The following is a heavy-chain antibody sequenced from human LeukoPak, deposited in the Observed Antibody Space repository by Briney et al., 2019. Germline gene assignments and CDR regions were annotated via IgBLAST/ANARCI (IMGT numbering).Heavy chain of an antibody. CDR3: ARRNSSGSPYYYYYGMDV. Sequence: GGSLRLSCAASGFTFSGYGMNWVRQAPGKGLEWVSYTIGSGSTTYYADSVKGRFTISRDNAKNSLYLQMNSLRAEDTAVYYCARRNSSGSPYYYYYGMDVWGQGTTVTVSS. D-gene: IGHD3-22*01. CDR2: TIGSGSTT. CDR1: GFTFSGYG. V-gene: IGHV3-48*01. J-gene: IGHJ6*02.